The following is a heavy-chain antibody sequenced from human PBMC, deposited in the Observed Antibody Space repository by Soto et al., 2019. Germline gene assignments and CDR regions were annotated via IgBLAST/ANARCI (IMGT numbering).Heavy chain of an antibody. CDR2: IIPIFGTA. CDR3: AGGRDGYEYLFLS. Sequence: QVQLVQSGAEVKKPGSSVKVSCKASGGTFSSYAISWVRQAPGQGLEWMGGIIPIFGTANYAQKFQARVTITADESTRTAYMERSSVSSEDTAVYDWAGGRDGYEYLFLSWGQGTLVTVSP. J-gene: IGHJ5*02. CDR1: GGTFSSYA. D-gene: IGHD5-12*01. V-gene: IGHV1-69*12.